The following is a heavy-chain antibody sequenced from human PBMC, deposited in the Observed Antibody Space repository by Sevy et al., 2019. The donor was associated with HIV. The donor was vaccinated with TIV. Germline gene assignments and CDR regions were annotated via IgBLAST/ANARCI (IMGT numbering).Heavy chain of an antibody. CDR3: ARTTGGSEAAFDF. J-gene: IGHJ3*01. Sequence: GGSLRLSCAASGFIFSSYSMNWVRQAPGKGLECVSFSSSATHYTYYADSVKGRFTVSRDYAKNSLFLQMNSLRAEDTAVYYCARTTGGSEAAFDFWSQGTMVTVSS. CDR1: GFIFSSYS. V-gene: IGHV3-21*01. D-gene: IGHD1-1*01. CDR2: SSSATHYT.